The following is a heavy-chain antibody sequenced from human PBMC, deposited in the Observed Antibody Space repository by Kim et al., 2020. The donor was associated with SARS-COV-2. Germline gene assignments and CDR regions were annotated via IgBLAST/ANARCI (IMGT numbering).Heavy chain of an antibody. CDR2: SM. Sequence: SMDYAVSVTGRFTISRDNSKNSLYLEMNSLGAEDTALYYCAKDVWGSYDLWGQGTLVTVSS. CDR3: AKDVWGSYDL. V-gene: IGHV3-9*01. D-gene: IGHD3-16*01. J-gene: IGHJ4*02.